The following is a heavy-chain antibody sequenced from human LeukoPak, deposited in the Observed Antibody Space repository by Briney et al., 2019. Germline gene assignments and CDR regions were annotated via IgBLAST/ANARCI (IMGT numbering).Heavy chain of an antibody. CDR1: GGTFSSYA. CDR2: IIPILGIA. CDR3: ARAGLVATTYYGMDV. Sequence: ASVKVSCKASGGTFSSYAFSWVRQAPGQGLEWMGRIIPILGIANYAQKFQGRVTITADKSTSTAYMELSSLRSEDTAVYYCARAGLVATTYYGMDVWGQGATVTVSS. J-gene: IGHJ6*02. D-gene: IGHD5-12*01. V-gene: IGHV1-69*04.